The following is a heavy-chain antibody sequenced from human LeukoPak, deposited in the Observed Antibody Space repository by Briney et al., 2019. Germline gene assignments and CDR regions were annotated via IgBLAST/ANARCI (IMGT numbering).Heavy chain of an antibody. Sequence: PSETLSLTCTVSGGSIDTYYWNWIRQPPGKGLEWIGYVFHTGSTNYNPSLKSRVTISVDTSKNQFSLKLSSVTAADTAVYYCARTTEGGYTYDYFYYYYMDVWGKGTTVTISS. CDR1: GGSIDTYY. CDR2: VFHTGST. D-gene: IGHD5-18*01. CDR3: ARTTEGGYTYDYFYYYYMDV. V-gene: IGHV4-59*01. J-gene: IGHJ6*03.